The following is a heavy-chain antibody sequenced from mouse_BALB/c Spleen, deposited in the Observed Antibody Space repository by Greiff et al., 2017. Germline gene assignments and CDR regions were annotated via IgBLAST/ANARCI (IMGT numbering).Heavy chain of an antibody. V-gene: IGHV5-6-5*01. CDR1: GFTFSSYA. D-gene: IGHD2-4*01. CDR3: ARGYDYDEESLAY. J-gene: IGHJ3*01. Sequence: DVMLVESGGGLVKPGGSLKLSCAASGFTFSSYAMSWVRQTPEKRLEWVASISSGGSTYYPDSVKGRFTISRDNARNILYLQMSSLRSEDTAMYYCARGYDYDEESLAYWGQGTLVTVSA. CDR2: ISSGGST.